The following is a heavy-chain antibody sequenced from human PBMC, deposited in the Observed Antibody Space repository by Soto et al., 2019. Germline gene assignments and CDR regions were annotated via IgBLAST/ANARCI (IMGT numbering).Heavy chain of an antibody. CDR2: INHSGST. J-gene: IGHJ4*02. D-gene: IGHD3-10*01. CDR3: ARGGIAGSGSYYDY. CDR1: GGSFSGYY. Sequence: ASETLSLTCAVYGGSFSGYYWSWVRQPPGKGLEWIGEINHSGSTNYNPSLKSRVTISVDTSKNQFSLKLSSVTAADTAVYYCARGGIAGSGSYYDYWGQGTLVTVSS. V-gene: IGHV4-34*01.